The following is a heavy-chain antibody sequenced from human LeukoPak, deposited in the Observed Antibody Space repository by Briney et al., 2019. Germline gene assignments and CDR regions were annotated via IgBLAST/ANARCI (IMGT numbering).Heavy chain of an antibody. J-gene: IGHJ4*02. CDR2: TSSDGRDT. V-gene: IGHV3-30*04. D-gene: IGHD3-9*01. CDR3: ARDKSSQRPYFLDY. CDR1: RFTFSGYT. Sequence: GRSLSLSCAVSRFTFSGYTMHWVRQAPGKGLEWLALTSSDGRDTFYADSVKGRFTISRDNSKNTLYLQIDSLRVDDTAVYYCARDKSSQRPYFLDYWGQGTPVTVSS.